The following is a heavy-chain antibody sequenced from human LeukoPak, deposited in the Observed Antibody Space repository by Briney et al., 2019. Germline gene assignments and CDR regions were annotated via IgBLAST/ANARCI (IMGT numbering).Heavy chain of an antibody. D-gene: IGHD6-13*01. CDR1: GGSISSGGYS. CDR3: ARAHSSSWYYFDY. V-gene: IGHV4-30-2*01. Sequence: SQTLSLTCAVSGGSISSGGYSWSWIRQPPGRGLEWIGYIYHSGSTYYNPSLKSRVTISVDRSKNQFSLKLSSVTAADTAVYYCARAHSSSWYYFDYWGQGTLVTVSS. CDR2: IYHSGST. J-gene: IGHJ4*02.